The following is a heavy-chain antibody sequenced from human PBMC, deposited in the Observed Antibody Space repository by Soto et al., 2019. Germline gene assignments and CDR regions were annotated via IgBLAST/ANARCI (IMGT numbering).Heavy chain of an antibody. J-gene: IGHJ4*02. D-gene: IGHD3-10*01. V-gene: IGHV3-23*01. CDR3: AKKVNSGPGSQYFDY. CDR2: FRTGGDDGTT. CDR1: GFTFSSYS. Sequence: PGGSLRLSCAASGFTFSSYSMSWVRQAPGKGLEWVSGFRTGGDDGTTYYADSVKGRFTISRGNSKNTLFLQMNSLRAEDTAIYYCAKKVNSGPGSQYFDYWGQGTLVTVSS.